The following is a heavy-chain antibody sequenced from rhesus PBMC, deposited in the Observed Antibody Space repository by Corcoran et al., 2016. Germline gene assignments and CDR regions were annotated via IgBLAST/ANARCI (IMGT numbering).Heavy chain of an antibody. CDR1: GASISGDYC. Sequence: VTLQQLGDGLVKTSATLSLTCAVSGASISGDYCWRYLRPPRGRGGGWVWYDGGNSASTNASPPPKNQVTISIDMYKNQFSLNLMSVTDADTAVDYCASEEFSRWTVETSYFGFNSWGQGVV. D-gene: IGHD3-3*01. CDR2: DGGNSAST. J-gene: IGHJ6*01. CDR3: ASEEFSRWTVETSYFGFNS. V-gene: IGHV4-73*01.